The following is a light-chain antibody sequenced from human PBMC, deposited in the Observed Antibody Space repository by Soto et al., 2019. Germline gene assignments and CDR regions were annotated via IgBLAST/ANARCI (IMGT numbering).Light chain of an antibody. CDR2: DVS. V-gene: IGLV2-14*01. Sequence: QSALTQPASVSGSPGQSITISCTGTSSDVGGYNYVSWYQQHPGKAPKLMIYDVSNRPSGVSNRFSGSKSGNTASLTISGGQAEDEDDYYSSSYTSSSTRVFGGGTKVTVL. J-gene: IGLJ2*01. CDR1: SSDVGGYNY. CDR3: SSYTSSSTRV.